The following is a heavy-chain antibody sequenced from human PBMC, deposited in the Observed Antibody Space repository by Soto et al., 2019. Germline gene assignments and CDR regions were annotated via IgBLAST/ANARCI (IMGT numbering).Heavy chain of an antibody. CDR2: IYYSGST. Sequence: SETLSLTCTVSGGSVSSGSYYWSWIRQPPGKGLEWIGYIYYSGSTNYNPSLKSRVTISVDTSKNQFSLKLSSVTAADTAVYYCARDRGMDVWGQGTTVTVSS. CDR3: ARDRGMDV. J-gene: IGHJ6*02. V-gene: IGHV4-61*01. CDR1: GGSVSSGSYY.